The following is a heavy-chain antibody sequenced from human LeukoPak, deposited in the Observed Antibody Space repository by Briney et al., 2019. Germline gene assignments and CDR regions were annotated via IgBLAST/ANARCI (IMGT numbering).Heavy chain of an antibody. CDR1: GFTFSRYS. V-gene: IGHV3-64D*06. Sequence: GSLRLSCSASGFTFSRYSMHWVRQAPGKGLEYVSAISTNGGSTYYADSVKGRFTISRDNSKNTLYLQMSSLRAEDTAVYYCVKDGEVGGWYGDYWGQGTLVTVSS. CDR2: ISTNGGST. D-gene: IGHD6-19*01. J-gene: IGHJ4*02. CDR3: VKDGEVGGWYGDY.